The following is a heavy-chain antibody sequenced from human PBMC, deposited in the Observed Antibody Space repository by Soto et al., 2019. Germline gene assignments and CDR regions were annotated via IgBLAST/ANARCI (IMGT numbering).Heavy chain of an antibody. V-gene: IGHV4-31*03. CDR3: ARESSYSFDY. CDR1: GGSISSGGYH. Sequence: LSLTCTVSGGSISSGGYHWNWIRRHPGKGLERIGYIFYTGSTYYNPSLRSRVTISVDTSKNEFSLNLTSVTAADTAVYYCARESSYSFDYWGQGALVTVSS. J-gene: IGHJ4*02. CDR2: IFYTGST. D-gene: IGHD2-21*01.